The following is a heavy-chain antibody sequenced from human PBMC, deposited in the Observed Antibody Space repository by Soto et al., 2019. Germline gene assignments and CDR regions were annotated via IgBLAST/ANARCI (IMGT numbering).Heavy chain of an antibody. Sequence: SVKVSCKASGCTFSSYAISCVRQAPGQVLGWMGGIIPIFGTANYAQKFQGRVTITADESTSTAYMELSSLRSEDTAVYYCANRERYSSSWPRPPWGRDYYYYGMDVWGQGTTVTVSS. D-gene: IGHD6-13*01. CDR3: ANRERYSSSWPRPPWGRDYYYYGMDV. V-gene: IGHV1-69*13. CDR1: GCTFSSYA. J-gene: IGHJ6*02. CDR2: IIPIFGTA.